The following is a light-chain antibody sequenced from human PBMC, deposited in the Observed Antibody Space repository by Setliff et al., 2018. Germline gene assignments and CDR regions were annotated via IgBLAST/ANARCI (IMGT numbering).Light chain of an antibody. CDR2: YDS. V-gene: IGLV3-21*04. CDR1: NIGGKS. Sequence: SYELTQPSSVPVAPGKTARITCGGNNIGGKSVNWYQQKPGQAPVLVIYYDSDRPSGIPERFFGSNSGNTATLTISRVEAGDEADYYCQVWDSGSEHEVFGTGTKVTVL. CDR3: QVWDSGSEHEV. J-gene: IGLJ1*01.